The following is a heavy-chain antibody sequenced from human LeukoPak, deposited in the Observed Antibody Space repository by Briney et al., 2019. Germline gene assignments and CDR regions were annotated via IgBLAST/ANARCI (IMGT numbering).Heavy chain of an antibody. V-gene: IGHV3-21*05. D-gene: IGHD7-27*01. Sequence: GGSLRLSCAASGFTFSSNSMNWVRQAPGKGLEWVSYISSTGTSIYYADSVKGRFTISRDIAKNSLYLQMSSLRAEDTAIYYCARELPGEAFDVWGQGAMVTVSS. CDR2: ISSTGTSI. CDR1: GFTFSSNS. CDR3: ARELPGEAFDV. J-gene: IGHJ3*01.